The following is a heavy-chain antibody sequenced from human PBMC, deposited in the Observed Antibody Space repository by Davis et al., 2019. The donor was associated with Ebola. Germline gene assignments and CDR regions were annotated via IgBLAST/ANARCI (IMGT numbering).Heavy chain of an antibody. J-gene: IGHJ6*02. CDR2: IGASSDHI. CDR3: ARRILSPSRGGMDV. V-gene: IGHV3-48*02. CDR1: GFTFSDYS. D-gene: IGHD2/OR15-2a*01. Sequence: PGGSLRLSCAASGFTFSDYSMYWVRQAPGKGLEWVSHIGASSDHISYADSVKDRFIISRDNAHSSLYLQLNSLRDEDTAVYFCARRILSPSRGGMDVWGRGTTVIVSS.